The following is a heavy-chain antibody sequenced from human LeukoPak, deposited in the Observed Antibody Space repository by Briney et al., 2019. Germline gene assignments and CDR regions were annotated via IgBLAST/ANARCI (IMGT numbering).Heavy chain of an antibody. CDR1: GFTFSNYR. D-gene: IGHD5-12*01. CDR2: INTDGSST. V-gene: IGHV3-74*01. CDR3: ARGSDYYNTYYFDY. J-gene: IGHJ4*02. Sequence: GGSLRLSCAASGFTFSNYRLHWVRQAPGKGLVWVSRINTDGSSTAYADSVKGRFTISRDNAKNTPYLQMNSLRAEDTAVYYCARGSDYYNTYYFDYWGQGTLVTVSS.